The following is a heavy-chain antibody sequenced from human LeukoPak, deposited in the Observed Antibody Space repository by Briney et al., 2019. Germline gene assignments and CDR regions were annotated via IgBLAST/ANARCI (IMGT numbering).Heavy chain of an antibody. CDR2: INHSGST. CDR1: GGSFSGYY. CDR3: ARGIPVYEVIMIYYSYYMDV. D-gene: IGHD3-16*01. Sequence: PSETLSLTCAVYGGSFSGYYWSWIRQPPGKGLEWIGEINHSGSTNYNPSLKSRVTISVDTSKNQFSLKLNSVTAADTAVYYCARGIPVYEVIMIYYSYYMDVWGKGTTVTVSS. J-gene: IGHJ6*03. V-gene: IGHV4-34*01.